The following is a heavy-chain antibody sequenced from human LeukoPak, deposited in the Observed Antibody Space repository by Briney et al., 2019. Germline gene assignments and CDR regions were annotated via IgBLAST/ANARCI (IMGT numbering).Heavy chain of an antibody. J-gene: IGHJ4*02. CDR1: GYTFTSYG. CDR3: ARVDTAMASPDY. V-gene: IGHV1-18*01. CDR2: ISAYNGNT. D-gene: IGHD5-18*01. Sequence: VASVKVSCKASGYTFTSYGISWVRQAPGQGLEWMGWISAYNGNTQYARKLQDRVTLATDTSTSTAYMELTSLRSDDTAVYYCARVDTAMASPDYWGQGTLVTVSS.